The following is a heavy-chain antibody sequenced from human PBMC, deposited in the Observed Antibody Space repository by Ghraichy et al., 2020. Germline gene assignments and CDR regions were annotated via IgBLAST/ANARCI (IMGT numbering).Heavy chain of an antibody. CDR3: ARDHDVPYYYGSGSYLSKNYYYYGMDV. CDR1: GGSISSGGYY. D-gene: IGHD3-10*01. CDR2: IYYSGST. V-gene: IGHV4-31*03. Sequence: SLNISCTVSGGSISSGGYYWSWIRQHPGKGLEWIGYIYYSGSTYYNPSLKSRVTISVDTSKNQFSLKLSSVTAADTAVYYCARDHDVPYYYGSGSYLSKNYYYYGMDVWGQGTTVTGSS. J-gene: IGHJ6*02.